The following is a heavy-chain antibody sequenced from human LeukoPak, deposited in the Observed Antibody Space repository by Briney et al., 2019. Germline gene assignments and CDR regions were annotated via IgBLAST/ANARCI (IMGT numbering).Heavy chain of an antibody. V-gene: IGHV1-46*01. Sequence: AAVKVSCKASGYTFTSHFMHWVRQAPGQGLEWMGIINPRGGSTSYTQKFQGRVTMTRDTSTSTVYMELSSLRSEDTAVYYCARVKSYYYDTSDKDAFDIWGQGTMVTVSS. CDR1: GYTFTSHF. CDR3: ARVKSYYYDTSDKDAFDI. J-gene: IGHJ3*02. D-gene: IGHD3-22*01. CDR2: INPRGGST.